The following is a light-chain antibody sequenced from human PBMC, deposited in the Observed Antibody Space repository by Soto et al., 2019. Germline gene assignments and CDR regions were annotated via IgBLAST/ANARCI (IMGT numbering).Light chain of an antibody. CDR1: SSNIGAGYD. V-gene: IGLV1-40*01. Sequence: QLVLTQPPSVSGAPGQRVTISCTGSSSNIGAGYDVHWYLQLPGTAPKLLIYGNDNRPSGVPDRFSASKSGTSASLAITGLQAEDEADYYCQSYDTRLSGSEFGGGTKLTVL. CDR2: GND. CDR3: QSYDTRLSGSE. J-gene: IGLJ2*01.